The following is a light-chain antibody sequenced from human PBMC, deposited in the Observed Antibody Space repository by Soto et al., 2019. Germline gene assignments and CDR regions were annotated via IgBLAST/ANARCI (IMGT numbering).Light chain of an antibody. CDR3: QQYNSHPGT. J-gene: IGKJ1*01. CDR1: XXVVYNSNNKSY. V-gene: IGKV4-1*01. Sequence: IVMXESPDGRXVXVXYGXXXDCNYXXXVVYNSNNKSYLAWYHQKPGQPPKLLIYWASTRESGVPARFSGSGSGTDFTLTISSLQAEDVGIYYCQQYNSHPGTFGQGTKVDI. CDR2: WAS.